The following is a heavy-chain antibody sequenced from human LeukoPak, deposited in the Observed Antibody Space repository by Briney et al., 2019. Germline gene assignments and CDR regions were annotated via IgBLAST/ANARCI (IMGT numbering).Heavy chain of an antibody. CDR3: AREVPYYYYYMDV. Sequence: GGSLRLSCEVSGFSFSTYWMSWVCQAPGKGLEWVAVISYDGSNKYYADSVKGRFTISRDNSKNTLYLQMNSLRAEDTAVYYCAREVPYYYYYMDVWGKGTTVTVSS. CDR1: GFSFSTYW. V-gene: IGHV3-30*19. J-gene: IGHJ6*03. CDR2: ISYDGSNK.